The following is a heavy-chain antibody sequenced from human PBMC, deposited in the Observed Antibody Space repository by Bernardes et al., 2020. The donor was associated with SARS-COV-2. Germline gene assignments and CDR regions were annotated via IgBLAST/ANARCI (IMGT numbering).Heavy chain of an antibody. CDR1: GYTLTELS. CDR3: ATLPAYYDILTGYYWGFV. J-gene: IGHJ4*02. V-gene: IGHV1-24*01. CDR2: FDPEDGET. Sequence: ASVKVSCKVSGYTLTELSMHWVRQAPGKGLEWMGGFDPEDGETIYAQKFQDRVTMTEDTSTDTAYMELSSLRSEDTAVYYCATLPAYYDILTGYYWGFVWGQGTLVTVSS. D-gene: IGHD3-9*01.